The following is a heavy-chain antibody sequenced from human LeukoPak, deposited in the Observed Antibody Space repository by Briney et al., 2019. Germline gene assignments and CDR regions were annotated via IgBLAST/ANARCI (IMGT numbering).Heavy chain of an antibody. V-gene: IGHV3-7*01. D-gene: IGHD3-3*01. CDR3: ARTRGYYDFWSGYYLFDY. Sequence: GGSLRLSCAASGFTFSSYAMSWVRQAPGKGLEWVANIKQDGSEKYYVDSVKGRFTISRDNAKNSLYLQMNSLRAEDTAVYYCARTRGYYDFWSGYYLFDYWGQGTLVTVSS. CDR1: GFTFSSYA. J-gene: IGHJ4*02. CDR2: IKQDGSEK.